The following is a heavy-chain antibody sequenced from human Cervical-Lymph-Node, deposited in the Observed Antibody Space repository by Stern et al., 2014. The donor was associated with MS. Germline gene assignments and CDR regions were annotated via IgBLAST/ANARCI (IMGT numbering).Heavy chain of an antibody. CDR1: GFTFSRHS. J-gene: IGHJ4*02. CDR3: ARDRDGGVISDFDY. CDR2: ISSSSSTI. D-gene: IGHD3-16*02. Sequence: EVQLVESGGGLVQPGGSLRLSCAASGFTFSRHSMNWVRQAPGKGLEWGSYISSSSSTIYYADSVKGRFTISRDSAKNSLYLQMISLRDEDTAVYYCARDRDGGVISDFDYWGQGTLVTVSS. V-gene: IGHV3-48*02.